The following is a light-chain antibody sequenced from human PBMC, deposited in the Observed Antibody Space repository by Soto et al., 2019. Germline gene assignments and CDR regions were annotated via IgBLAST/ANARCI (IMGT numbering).Light chain of an antibody. Sequence: DIQMTQSPSSLSASVGDRVTITCRASQSISSYLNWYQQKPGKAPKLLIYAASSLQSGVPSRLSGSGSGTDFTLTISSLQPEDFATYYCQQSYSTPLYTVGQGTKLEIK. V-gene: IGKV1-39*01. CDR2: AAS. CDR1: QSISSY. J-gene: IGKJ2*01. CDR3: QQSYSTPLYT.